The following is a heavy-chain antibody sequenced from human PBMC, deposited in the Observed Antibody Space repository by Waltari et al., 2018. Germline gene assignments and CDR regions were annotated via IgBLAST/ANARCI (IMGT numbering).Heavy chain of an antibody. J-gene: IGHJ3*02. D-gene: IGHD3-10*01. CDR2: SSGYDDTA. CDR1: GYIFTSYG. CDR3: ARDYYYGSGSSWSDVFDI. Sequence: VQLVQSGGEVRRPGASVTVSCKATGYIFTSYGISWVRQAPGQGLEWMGWSSGYDDTAHFEKNFQGRVTRSTDTFTSTVYMDLRSLRSDDTAVYYCARDYYYGSGSSWSDVFDIWGQGTMVTVSS. V-gene: IGHV1-18*01.